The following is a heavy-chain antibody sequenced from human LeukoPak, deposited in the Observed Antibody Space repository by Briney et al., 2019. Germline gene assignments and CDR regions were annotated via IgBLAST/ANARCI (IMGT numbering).Heavy chain of an antibody. Sequence: ASVKVSCKASGFVFTSYGFTWVRQAPGQGLGWMGWISANDGKIHYSERHQGRVTMTTDTVTSTAYMELRSLRSDNTAVYYCARELHVERDDYWGQGTLVTVSS. CDR2: ISANDGKI. CDR3: ARELHVERDDY. J-gene: IGHJ4*02. CDR1: GFVFTSYG. V-gene: IGHV1-18*01. D-gene: IGHD1-1*01.